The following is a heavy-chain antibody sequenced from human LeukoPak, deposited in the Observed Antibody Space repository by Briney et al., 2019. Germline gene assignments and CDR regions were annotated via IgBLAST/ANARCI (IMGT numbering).Heavy chain of an antibody. Sequence: PSETLSLTCTVAGGSISSYYWSWIRQPAGKGLEWIGRIYTSGSTNYNPSLKSRVTMSVDTSKNQFSLKLSSVTAADTAVYYCAREGRGLNDFWKSHAFDLWGQGTLVTVSS. CDR3: AREGRGLNDFWKSHAFDL. V-gene: IGHV4-4*07. J-gene: IGHJ3*01. D-gene: IGHD3-3*01. CDR2: IYTSGST. CDR1: GGSISSYY.